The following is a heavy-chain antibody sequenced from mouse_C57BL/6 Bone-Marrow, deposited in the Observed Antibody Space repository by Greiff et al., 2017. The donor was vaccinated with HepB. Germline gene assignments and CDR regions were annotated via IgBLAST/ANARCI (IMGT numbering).Heavy chain of an antibody. CDR1: GYAFSSYW. J-gene: IGHJ3*01. CDR2: IYPGDGDT. D-gene: IGHD1-1*01. CDR3: ARSRYYGSSPAWFAY. V-gene: IGHV1-80*01. Sequence: VQRVESGAELVKPGASVKISCKASGYAFSSYWMNWVKQRPGKGLEWIGQIYPGDGDTNYNGTFKGKATLTADKSSSTADMQLSSLTSEDSAVYVWARSRYYGSSPAWFAYWGQGTLVTVSA.